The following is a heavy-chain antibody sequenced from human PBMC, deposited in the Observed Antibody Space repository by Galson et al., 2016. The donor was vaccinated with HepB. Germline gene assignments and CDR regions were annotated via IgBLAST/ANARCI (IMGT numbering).Heavy chain of an antibody. V-gene: IGHV3-33*06. D-gene: IGHD4/OR15-4a*01. Sequence: SLRLSCAASGFTFSRYGMHWVRQAPGKGLEWVAVILYDGSKKYYADSVKGRFTISRDNSKNTLYLQMNSLKTEDTAVYYCAKSGVNTLGAFDVWGQGTMVTVSS. J-gene: IGHJ3*01. CDR2: ILYDGSKK. CDR3: AKSGVNTLGAFDV. CDR1: GFTFSRYG.